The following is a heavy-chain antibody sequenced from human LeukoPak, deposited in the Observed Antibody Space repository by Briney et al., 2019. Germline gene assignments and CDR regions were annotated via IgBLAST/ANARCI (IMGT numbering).Heavy chain of an antibody. CDR2: ISWNSGSI. J-gene: IGHJ3*02. V-gene: IGHV3-9*01. CDR1: GFTFDDYA. D-gene: IGHD5-24*01. Sequence: PGRSLRLSCAASGFTFDDYAMHWVRQAPGKGLEWVSGISWNSGSIGYADSVKGRFTISRDNAKNSLYLQMNSLRAEDTAVYYCAREGRDGYRIGAFDIWGQGTMVTVSS. CDR3: AREGRDGYRIGAFDI.